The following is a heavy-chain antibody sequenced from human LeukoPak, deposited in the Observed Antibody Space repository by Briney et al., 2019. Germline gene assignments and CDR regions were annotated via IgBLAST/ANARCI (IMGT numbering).Heavy chain of an antibody. CDR1: GGTFSSYT. J-gene: IGHJ4*02. D-gene: IGHD2-2*01. V-gene: IGHV1-69*02. Sequence: GSSVKVSCKASGGTFSSYTISWVRQAPGQGLEWMGRIIPILGIANYAQKFQGRVTITADKSTSTAYMELSSLRSEDTAVYYCATVGSVSSTSSGIDYWGQGTLVTVSS. CDR2: IIPILGIA. CDR3: ATVGSVSSTSSGIDY.